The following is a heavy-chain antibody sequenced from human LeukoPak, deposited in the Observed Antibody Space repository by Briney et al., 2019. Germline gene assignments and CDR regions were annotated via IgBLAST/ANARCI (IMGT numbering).Heavy chain of an antibody. Sequence: GASVKVSCKASGYTFTGYYMHWVRQAPGQGLEWMGWINPNSGGTNYAQKLQGRVTMTTDTSTSTAYMELRSLRSDDTAVHYCARDQGIAVAGTGYWFDPWGQGTLVTVSS. CDR1: GYTFTGYY. J-gene: IGHJ5*02. V-gene: IGHV1-2*02. D-gene: IGHD6-19*01. CDR2: INPNSGGT. CDR3: ARDQGIAVAGTGYWFDP.